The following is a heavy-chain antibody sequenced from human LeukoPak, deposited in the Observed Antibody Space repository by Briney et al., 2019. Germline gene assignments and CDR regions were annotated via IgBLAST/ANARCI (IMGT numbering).Heavy chain of an antibody. D-gene: IGHD5-18*01. CDR2: ISGSGRNT. V-gene: IGHV3-23*01. CDR1: GFTFSSYV. J-gene: IGHJ4*02. CDR3: ATPGDTAMG. Sequence: GGSLRLSCAASGFTFSSYVMSWVRQAPGKGLEWVSTISGSGRNTYYADSVKGRFTISRDNSKSTLYLQMNSLKAEDTAVYYCATPGDTAMGWGQGTLVTVSS.